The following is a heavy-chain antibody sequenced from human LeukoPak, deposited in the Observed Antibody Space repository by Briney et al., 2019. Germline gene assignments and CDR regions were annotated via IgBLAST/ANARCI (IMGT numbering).Heavy chain of an antibody. V-gene: IGHV3-23*01. CDR2: TSTSGGSA. CDR3: ARYSGSYYYPPAWDL. Sequence: PSETLSLTCAVSGGSISSGGYSWSWVRQAPGKGLEWVSATSTSGGSAYYADSVKGRFTISRDNSKNTLYLQMDSLRADDTAVYYCARYSGSYYYPPAWDLWGQGTLVTVSS. D-gene: IGHD1-26*01. J-gene: IGHJ4*02. CDR1: GGSISSGGYS.